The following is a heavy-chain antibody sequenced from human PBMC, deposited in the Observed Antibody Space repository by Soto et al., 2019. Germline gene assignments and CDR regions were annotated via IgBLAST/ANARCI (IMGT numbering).Heavy chain of an antibody. J-gene: IGHJ5*02. Sequence: ASVKVSCKASGYTFTNYAMDWVRQAPGQRLEWMGWINAGNGNTKYSQNFQGRVTITRDTSASTAYMELSSPRFEDTAVYYCARGKGYNWNHGWFDPWGQGTLVTVSS. CDR2: INAGNGNT. CDR1: GYTFTNYA. CDR3: ARGKGYNWNHGWFDP. D-gene: IGHD1-20*01. V-gene: IGHV1-3*01.